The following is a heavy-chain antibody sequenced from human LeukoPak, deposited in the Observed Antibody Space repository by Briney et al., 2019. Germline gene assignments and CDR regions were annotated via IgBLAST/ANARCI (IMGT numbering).Heavy chain of an antibody. CDR1: GGSISSYY. CDR3: ARTLVYYGSGSYYNQYFDY. CDR2: IYYSGST. V-gene: IGHV4-59*01. J-gene: IGHJ4*02. Sequence: SETLSLTCTVSGGSISSYYWSWIRQPPGKGLEWIGYIYYSGSTNYNPSLKSRVTISVDTSKNQFSLKLSSGTAADTAVYYCARTLVYYGSGSYYNQYFDYWGQGTLVTVSS. D-gene: IGHD3-10*01.